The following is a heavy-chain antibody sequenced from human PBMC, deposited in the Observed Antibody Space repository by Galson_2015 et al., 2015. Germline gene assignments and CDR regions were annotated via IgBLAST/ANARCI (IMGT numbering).Heavy chain of an antibody. Sequence: SVKVSCKASGGTFSSYTISWVRQAPGQGLEWMGRIIPILGIANYAQKFQGRVTITADKSTSTAYMELSSLRSEDTAVYYCARDQCSSTSCYLWEQQLDQFDYWGQGTLVTVSS. CDR1: GGTFSSYT. J-gene: IGHJ4*02. CDR3: ARDQCSSTSCYLWEQQLDQFDY. CDR2: IIPILGIA. V-gene: IGHV1-69*04. D-gene: IGHD2-2*01.